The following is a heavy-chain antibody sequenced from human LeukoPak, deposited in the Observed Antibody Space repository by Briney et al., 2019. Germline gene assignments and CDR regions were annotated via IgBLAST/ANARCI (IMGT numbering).Heavy chain of an antibody. Sequence: GGSLTLSCAASGFTFSNYAMSWVRQAPGKGLEWVSGISGNGGSTYYADSVKGRFTISRDNSKNTLYLQMNSLRAEDTAVYYCAKGPTALPFDCWGQGTLVTVSS. CDR3: AKGPTALPFDC. D-gene: IGHD5-18*01. J-gene: IGHJ4*02. CDR2: ISGNGGST. V-gene: IGHV3-23*01. CDR1: GFTFSNYA.